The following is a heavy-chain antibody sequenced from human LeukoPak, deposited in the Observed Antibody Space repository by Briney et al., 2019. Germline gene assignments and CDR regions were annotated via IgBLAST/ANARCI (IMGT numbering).Heavy chain of an antibody. CDR3: AREGRDGYNLDY. V-gene: IGHV4-59*01. CDR1: GGSISSYY. Sequence: SETLSLTCTVSGGSISSYYWSWIRQPPGKGLEWIGYIYYSGSTNYNPSLESRVTISVDTSKNQFSLKLSSVTAADTAVYYCAREGRDGYNLDYWGQGTLVTVPS. J-gene: IGHJ4*02. D-gene: IGHD5-24*01. CDR2: IYYSGST.